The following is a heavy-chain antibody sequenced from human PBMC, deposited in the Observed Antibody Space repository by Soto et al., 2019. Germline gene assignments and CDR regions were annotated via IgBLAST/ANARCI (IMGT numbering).Heavy chain of an antibody. D-gene: IGHD4-4*01. J-gene: IGHJ6*03. CDR3: AKVGDYSGPGGQRYYMDV. CDR2: ISWNSGSI. Sequence: GGSLRLSCAACGFTFDDYAMHWVRQAPGKGLEWVSGISWNSGSIGYADSVKGRFTISRDNAKNSLYLQMNSLRAEDTALYYCAKVGDYSGPGGQRYYMDVWGKGTRSPSP. V-gene: IGHV3-9*01. CDR1: GFTFDDYA.